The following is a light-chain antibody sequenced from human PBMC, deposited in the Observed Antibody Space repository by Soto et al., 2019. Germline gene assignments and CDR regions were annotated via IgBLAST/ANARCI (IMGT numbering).Light chain of an antibody. CDR2: GNT. CDR3: QSYETSLSGWV. Sequence: QSVLTQPPSVSGAPGQRITISCTGSSSNIGAGHDVHWYQQRPGTAPKLLIYGNTNRPSGVPDRFAASKSGTSASLAITGLQAEDEADYYCQSYETSLSGWVFGGGTKLTVL. V-gene: IGLV1-40*01. J-gene: IGLJ3*02. CDR1: SSNIGAGHD.